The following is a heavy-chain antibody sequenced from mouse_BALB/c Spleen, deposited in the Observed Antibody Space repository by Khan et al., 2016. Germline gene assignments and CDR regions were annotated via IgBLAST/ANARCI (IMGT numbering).Heavy chain of an antibody. CDR1: GYSITSDYA. D-gene: IGHD1-1*01. CDR2: ISYSGST. V-gene: IGHV3-2*02. J-gene: IGHJ2*01. Sequence: EVKLLESGPGLVKPSQSLSLTCTVTGYSITSDYAWNWIRQFPGNKLEWMGYISYSGSTSYNPSLKSRISITRDTSKNQFFLQLNSVTTEDTATYFCARGYGSSYRYFDYWGQGTTLTVSS. CDR3: ARGYGSSYRYFDY.